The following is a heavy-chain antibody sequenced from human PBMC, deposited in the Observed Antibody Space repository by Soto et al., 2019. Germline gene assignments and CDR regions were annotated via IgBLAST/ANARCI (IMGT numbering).Heavy chain of an antibody. J-gene: IGHJ3*01. D-gene: IGHD2-2*01. CDR2: IYWDDDQ. V-gene: IGHV2-5*02. CDR1: GFSLSADGVG. Sequence: QITLKESGPTLVKPTQTLTLTCTFSGFSLSADGVGVGWIRQPPGKALEWLALIYWDDDQRYSPSLKTRLTITTDTSKNQVVLTMTHMDPVDTATYYCAHAYGGTSWPNDAFDVWGQGTVVTVSS. CDR3: AHAYGGTSWPNDAFDV.